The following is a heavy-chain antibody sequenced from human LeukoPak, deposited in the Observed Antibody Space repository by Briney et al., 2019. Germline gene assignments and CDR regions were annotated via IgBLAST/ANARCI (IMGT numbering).Heavy chain of an antibody. V-gene: IGHV3-53*01. D-gene: IGHD6-13*01. CDR1: GFTVSSNY. J-gene: IGHJ4*02. CDR3: ARVAEAAAFDS. CDR2: IYSGGST. Sequence: GGSLRLSCAASGFTVSSNYMSWVRQAPGKGLEWVSVIYSGGSTYHADSVKGRFTISRDNFKNTLYLQMNSLTAEDTAVYYCARVAEAAAFDSWGQGTLVTVSS.